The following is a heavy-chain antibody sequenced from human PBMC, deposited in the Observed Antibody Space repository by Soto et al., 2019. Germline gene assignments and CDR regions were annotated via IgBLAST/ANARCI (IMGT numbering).Heavy chain of an antibody. CDR3: AKVTIEVPAPGTAV. V-gene: IGHV3-23*01. CDR1: GFTFNNYA. J-gene: IGHJ6*02. D-gene: IGHD6-13*01. Sequence: VQLLESGGRLVQPGGSLRLSCAASGFTFNNYAMSWVRQAPGKGLEWVSAISYSGDRTFYADSAKGRFTISRDNSKNTLYLEMKSLRAEDTDIYYCAKVTIEVPAPGTAVWGQGTTVTVSS. CDR2: ISYSGDRT.